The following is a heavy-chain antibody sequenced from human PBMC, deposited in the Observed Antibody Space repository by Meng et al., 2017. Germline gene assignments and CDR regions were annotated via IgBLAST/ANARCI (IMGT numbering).Heavy chain of an antibody. CDR2: IKQDGSEK. D-gene: IGHD1-26*01. Sequence: GGSLRLSCAASGFTFSSYAMSWVRQAPGKGLEWVAIIKQDGSEKYYVDSVKGRFTISRDNAKNSLYLQMHSLRVEDTAVYYCAREGWVGEARDWDQGSLVTVSS. V-gene: IGHV3-7*01. CDR3: AREGWVGEARD. J-gene: IGHJ4*02. CDR1: GFTFSSYA.